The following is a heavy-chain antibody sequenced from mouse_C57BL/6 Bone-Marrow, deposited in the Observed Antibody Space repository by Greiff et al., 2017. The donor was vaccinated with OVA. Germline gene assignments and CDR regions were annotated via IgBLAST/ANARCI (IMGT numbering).Heavy chain of an antibody. CDR1: GFTFSSYA. CDR3: ARDTSHYYYGSSYVFDY. V-gene: IGHV5-4*01. D-gene: IGHD1-1*01. CDR2: ISDGGSYT. J-gene: IGHJ2*01. Sequence: EVKLMESGGGLVKPGGSLKLSCAASGFTFSSYAMSWVRQTPEKRLEWVATISDGGSYTYYPDNVKGRFTISRDNAKNNLYLQMSHLKSEDTAIYYCARDTSHYYYGSSYVFDYWGQGTTLPVSS.